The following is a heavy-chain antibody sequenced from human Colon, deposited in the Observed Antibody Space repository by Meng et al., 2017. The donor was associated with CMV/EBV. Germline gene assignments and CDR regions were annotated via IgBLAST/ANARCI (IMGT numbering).Heavy chain of an antibody. CDR3: ARSNPGP. V-gene: IGHV4-34*01. CDR1: GFRFSSSQ. CDR2: INHSGST. Sequence: GSLRLSCAASGFRFSSSQMHWVRQPPGKGLEWIGEINHSGSTNYNPSLKSRVTISVDTSKNQFSLKLSSVTAADTAVYYCARSNPGPWGQGTLVTVSS. D-gene: IGHD3-10*01. J-gene: IGHJ4*02.